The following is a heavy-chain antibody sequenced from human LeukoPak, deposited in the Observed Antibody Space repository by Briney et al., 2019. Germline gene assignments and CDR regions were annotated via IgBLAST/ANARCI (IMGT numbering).Heavy chain of an antibody. J-gene: IGHJ5*02. V-gene: IGHV4-30-4*01. CDR3: ARVSPAGFFLEWLAGFGNWFDP. D-gene: IGHD3-3*01. CDR1: GGSISSGDYY. Sequence: PSQTLSLTCTVSGGSISSGDYYWSWIRQPPGKGLEWIGYIYYSGSTYYNPSLKSRVTISVDTSKNRFSLKLSSVTAADTAVYYCARVSPAGFFLEWLAGFGNWFDPWGQGTLVTVSS. CDR2: IYYSGST.